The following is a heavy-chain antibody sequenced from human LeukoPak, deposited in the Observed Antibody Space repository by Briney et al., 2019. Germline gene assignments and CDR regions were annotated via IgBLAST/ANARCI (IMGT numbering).Heavy chain of an antibody. CDR2: IYYSGST. J-gene: IGHJ4*02. CDR1: GVSISSSCNY. V-gene: IGHV4-39*01. D-gene: IGHD6-13*01. Sequence: AETLSLTCTVSGVSISSSCNYWGWIRQPPGKGPEWIGGIYYSGSTYYNPSPKSRVTISVDTSQNPFSLKLSSVTAANTAVYSCAAEPIAAAGTYYIDYWGQGTLVTVSS. CDR3: AAEPIAAAGTYYIDY.